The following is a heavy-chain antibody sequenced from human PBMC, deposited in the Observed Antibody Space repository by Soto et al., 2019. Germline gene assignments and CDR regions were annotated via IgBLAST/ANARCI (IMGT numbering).Heavy chain of an antibody. J-gene: IGHJ6*02. Sequence: QVQLVESGGGVVQPGRYLRLSCAASGFTFSSYGMPWVRQAPGKGLEWVAVIWYDGSNKYYADSVKGRFTISRDNSKNTLYLQMNSLRAEDTAVYYCARDFVIAARPHYYGMDVWGHGTTVTVSS. V-gene: IGHV3-33*01. CDR1: GFTFSSYG. D-gene: IGHD6-6*01. CDR3: ARDFVIAARPHYYGMDV. CDR2: IWYDGSNK.